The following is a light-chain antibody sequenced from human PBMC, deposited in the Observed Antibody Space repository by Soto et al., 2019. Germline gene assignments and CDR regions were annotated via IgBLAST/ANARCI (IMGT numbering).Light chain of an antibody. V-gene: IGKV1-39*01. CDR2: AAS. Sequence: DIQMTQSPSSLSASVGDRVTITCRASQSIKNYLNWYQQKPGKAPKLLIYAASSLQSGVPSRFSGSGSGTDFTLTISSLQPEDFATYYCQQCYTTPITFGQGTKVEIK. CDR3: QQCYTTPIT. J-gene: IGKJ1*01. CDR1: QSIKNY.